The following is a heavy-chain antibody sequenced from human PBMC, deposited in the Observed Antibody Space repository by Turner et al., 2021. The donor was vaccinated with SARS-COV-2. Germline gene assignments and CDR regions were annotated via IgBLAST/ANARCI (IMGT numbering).Heavy chain of an antibody. V-gene: IGHV1-18*04. D-gene: IGHD2-2*01. CDR1: GYSFTSYG. CDR3: AGDRAAAATFLGFDY. J-gene: IGHJ4*02. CDR2: ISAYNDNT. Sequence: QVQLVQSGAEVKTPAASVTVCCKASGYSFTSYGISWGRQASGQGLGWMGWISAYNDNTNYAQKLQGRITMTTDKPTSTAYMELRSLRSDETAGYYCAGDRAAAATFLGFDYWGQGTLVTVSS.